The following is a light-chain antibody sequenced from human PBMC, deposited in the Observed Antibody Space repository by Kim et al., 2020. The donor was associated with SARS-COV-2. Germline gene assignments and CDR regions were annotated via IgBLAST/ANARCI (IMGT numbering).Light chain of an antibody. CDR1: QSLLHSDGYNY. V-gene: IGKV2-28*01. J-gene: IGKJ2*01. CDR3: MQALQTPYT. Sequence: DIVMTHSPLSLPVIPGEPASISCRSSQSLLHSDGYNYLDWYLQKPGQSPQLLIYLGSNRASGVPDRFSGSGSGTDFTLKISRVEAEDVGVYYCMQALQTPYTFGQGTKLEI. CDR2: LGS.